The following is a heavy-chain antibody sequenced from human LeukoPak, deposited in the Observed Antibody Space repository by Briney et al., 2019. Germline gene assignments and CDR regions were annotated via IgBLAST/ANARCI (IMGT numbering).Heavy chain of an antibody. CDR3: ARFEVDTGDINWFDP. Sequence: SETLSLTCTVSGGSISSYYWSWIRQPPGKGLEWIGYIFYSGSTNYNPSLRSRATISVATSKNQFSLKLSSLTAADTAVYYCARFEVDTGDINWFDPWGQGTLVTVSS. CDR1: GGSISSYY. J-gene: IGHJ5*02. V-gene: IGHV4-59*01. CDR2: IFYSGST. D-gene: IGHD5-18*01.